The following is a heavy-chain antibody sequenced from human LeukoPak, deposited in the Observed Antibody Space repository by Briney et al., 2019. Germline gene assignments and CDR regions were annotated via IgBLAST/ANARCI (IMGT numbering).Heavy chain of an antibody. Sequence: GGSLRLSCAASGFTFSTYSMNWVRQAPGKGLEWVSSIVPSGGYTYYADSVKGRFTISRDNAKNSLSLQMNSLRAEDTAVYYCAKEKAGYCSSTSCFDGYDYWGQGTLVTVSS. CDR2: IVPSGGYT. V-gene: IGHV3-21*04. CDR1: GFTFSTYS. J-gene: IGHJ4*02. CDR3: AKEKAGYCSSTSCFDGYDY. D-gene: IGHD2-2*01.